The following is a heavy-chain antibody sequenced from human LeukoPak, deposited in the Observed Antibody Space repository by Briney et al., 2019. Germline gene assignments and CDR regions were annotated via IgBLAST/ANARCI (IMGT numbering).Heavy chain of an antibody. CDR2: IYYSGST. V-gene: IGHV4-59*01. CDR3: ARETGVDNFWSGRQNLYYFDY. D-gene: IGHD3-3*01. J-gene: IGHJ4*02. Sequence: SETLSLTCTVSGGSISSYYWSWIRQPPGKGLEWIGYIYYSGSTNYNPSLKSRVTISVDTSKNQFSLKLSSVTAADTAVYYCARETGVDNFWSGRQNLYYFDYWGQGTLVIVSS. CDR1: GGSISSYY.